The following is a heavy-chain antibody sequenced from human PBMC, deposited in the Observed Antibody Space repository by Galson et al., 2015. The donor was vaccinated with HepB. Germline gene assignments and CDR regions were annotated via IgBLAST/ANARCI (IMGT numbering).Heavy chain of an antibody. CDR2: ISSSSSTI. J-gene: IGHJ5*02. Sequence: SLRLSCAASGFTFSSYSMNWVRQAPGKGLEWVSYISSSSSTIYYADSVKGRFTISRDNAKNSLYLQMNSLRAEDTAVYYCARGSLYDFWSGYPINNWFDPWGQGTLVTVSS. CDR1: GFTFSSYS. D-gene: IGHD3-3*01. V-gene: IGHV3-48*01. CDR3: ARGSLYDFWSGYPINNWFDP.